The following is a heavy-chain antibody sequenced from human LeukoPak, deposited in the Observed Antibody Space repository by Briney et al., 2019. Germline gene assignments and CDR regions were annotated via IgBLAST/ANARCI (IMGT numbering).Heavy chain of an antibody. Sequence: SETLSLTCTVSGGSISSYYWSWLRQPPGKGLEWLGYIYYSGSTNYNPSLKSRVTISVDTSKNQFSLKLSSVTAADTAVYYCARVGRTRWTAATNAFDIWGQGTMVTVSS. CDR3: ARVGRTRWTAATNAFDI. V-gene: IGHV4-59*01. J-gene: IGHJ3*02. D-gene: IGHD6-25*01. CDR1: GGSISSYY. CDR2: IYYSGST.